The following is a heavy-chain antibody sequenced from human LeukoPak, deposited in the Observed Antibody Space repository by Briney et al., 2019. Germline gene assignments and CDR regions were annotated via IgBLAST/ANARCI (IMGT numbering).Heavy chain of an antibody. V-gene: IGHV3-21*01. CDR2: ISSSSYI. CDR3: ARASGYYYYMDV. D-gene: IGHD3-10*01. CDR1: GFTFSSYS. Sequence: GGSLRLSCAASGFTFSSYSMNWVRQAPGKGLEWVSSISSSSYIYYADSVKGRFTISRDNAKNSLYLQMNSLRAEDTAVYYCARASGYYYYMDVWGKGTTVTVSS. J-gene: IGHJ6*03.